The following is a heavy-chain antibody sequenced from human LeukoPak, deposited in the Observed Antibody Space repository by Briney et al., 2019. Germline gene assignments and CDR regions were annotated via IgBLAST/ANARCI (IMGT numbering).Heavy chain of an antibody. J-gene: IGHJ5*01. D-gene: IGHD6-13*01. CDR3: MREVGSINWSAY. V-gene: IGHV1-2*02. CDR2: INPNSGGT. CDR1: GYTFSDYY. Sequence: GASVKVSCKASGYTFSDYYMHWVRQAPGQGLEWIGWINPNSGGTKKAQKFQGRVTMTRDTSISTAYIELSRLRSDDTAVYYCMREVGSINWSAYWGQGTLGSASS.